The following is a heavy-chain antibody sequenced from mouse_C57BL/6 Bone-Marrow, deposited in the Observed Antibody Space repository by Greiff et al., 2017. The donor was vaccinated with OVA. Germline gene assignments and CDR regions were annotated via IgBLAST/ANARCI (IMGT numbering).Heavy chain of an antibody. Sequence: QVQLKESGPELVKPGASVKISCKASGYAFSSSWMNWVKQRPGKGLEWIGRIYPGDGDTNYNGKFKGKATLTADKSSSTAYMQLSSLTSEDSAVYFCALRRVFAYWGQGTLVTVSA. CDR1: GYAFSSSW. J-gene: IGHJ3*01. V-gene: IGHV1-82*01. D-gene: IGHD1-1*01. CDR3: ALRRVFAY. CDR2: IYPGDGDT.